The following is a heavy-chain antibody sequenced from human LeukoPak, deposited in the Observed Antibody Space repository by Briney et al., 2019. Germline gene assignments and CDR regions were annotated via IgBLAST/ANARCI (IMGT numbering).Heavy chain of an antibody. CDR2: INHSGST. Sequence: SETLSLTCAVYGGSFSGYYWSWIRQPPGKGLERIGEINHSGSTNYNPSLKSRVTISVDTSKNQFSLKLSSVTAADTAVYYCASRWFGEPSDYWGQGTLVTVSS. V-gene: IGHV4-34*01. J-gene: IGHJ4*02. CDR1: GGSFSGYY. D-gene: IGHD3-10*01. CDR3: ASRWFGEPSDY.